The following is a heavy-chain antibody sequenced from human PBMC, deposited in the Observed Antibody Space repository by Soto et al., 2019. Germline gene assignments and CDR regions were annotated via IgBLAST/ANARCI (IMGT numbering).Heavy chain of an antibody. CDR1: GGTFSSYT. Sequence: ASVKVSCKASGGTFSSYTISWVRQAPGQGLEWMGRIIPILGIANYAQKLQGRVTMTTDTSTSTAYMELRSLRSDDTAVYYCARDEGSDAYYYYYGMDVWGQGTTVTVSS. V-gene: IGHV1-69*04. CDR2: IIPILGIA. CDR3: ARDEGSDAYYYYYGMDV. J-gene: IGHJ6*02.